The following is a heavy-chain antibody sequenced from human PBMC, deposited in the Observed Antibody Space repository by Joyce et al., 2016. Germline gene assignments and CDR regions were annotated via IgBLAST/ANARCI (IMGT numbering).Heavy chain of an antibody. D-gene: IGHD1-26*01. CDR1: GFSLSTSGMC. Sequence: QVTLRESGPALVKPTQTLTLTCTLSGFSLSTSGMCVSWIRQPPGKAPEWLARIDWDNDKDYSTSLKTRLTISKDTSKNHVVLTMTNMGPVDTATYYCARMCGNYGIKPGDYWGQGTLVTVSS. CDR3: ARMCGNYGIKPGDY. CDR2: IDWDNDK. V-gene: IGHV2-70*15. J-gene: IGHJ4*02.